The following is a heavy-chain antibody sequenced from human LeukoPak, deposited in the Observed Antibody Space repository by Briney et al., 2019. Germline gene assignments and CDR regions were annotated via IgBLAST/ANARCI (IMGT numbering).Heavy chain of an antibody. J-gene: IGHJ4*02. CDR1: GYTFTGYY. CDR3: ARERKITIFGVACDY. Sequence: ASVKVSCKASGYTFTGYYMHWVRQAPGQGLEWMGRINPNGGGTNYAQKFQGRVTMTSDTSISTAYMELSRLRSDDTAVYYCARERKITIFGVACDYWGQGTLVTVSS. CDR2: INPNGGGT. V-gene: IGHV1-2*06. D-gene: IGHD3-3*01.